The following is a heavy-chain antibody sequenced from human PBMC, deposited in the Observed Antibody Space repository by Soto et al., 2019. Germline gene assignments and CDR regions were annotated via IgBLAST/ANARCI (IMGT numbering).Heavy chain of an antibody. CDR2: IRNKAYGVTT. CDR1: GFTFSDYA. Sequence: PGGSLRLSCTTSGFTFSDYAISWFRQAPGKGLEWVGVIRNKAYGVTTDYAASVKGRFAISRDDSKNSLYLQMNSLKVEDTAVYYCARATTVTDYWGQGALVTVSS. D-gene: IGHD4-17*01. V-gene: IGHV3-49*03. J-gene: IGHJ4*02. CDR3: ARATTVTDY.